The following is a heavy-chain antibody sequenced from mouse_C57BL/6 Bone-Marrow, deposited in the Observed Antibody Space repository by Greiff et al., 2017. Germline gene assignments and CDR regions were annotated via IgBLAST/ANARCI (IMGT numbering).Heavy chain of an antibody. J-gene: IGHJ2*01. CDR3: VRHWANYYFDY. V-gene: IGHV10-1*01. Sequence: EVQVVESGGGLVQPKGSLKLSCAASGFSFNTYAMNWVRQAPGKGLEWVARIRSKSNNYATYYADSVKDRFTISRDDSESMLYLQMNNLKTEDTAMYYCVRHWANYYFDYWGQGTTLTVSS. CDR2: IRSKSNNYAT. CDR1: GFSFNTYA.